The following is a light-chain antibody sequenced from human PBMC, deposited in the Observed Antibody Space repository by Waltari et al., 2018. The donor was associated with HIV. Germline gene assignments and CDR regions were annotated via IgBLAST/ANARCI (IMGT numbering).Light chain of an antibody. CDR2: DNN. V-gene: IGLV1-51*01. Sequence: QSVLTQPPSVSAAPGQKVTISCSGRNSNIGNNSVSWYQQIPGTAPKLLIYDNNKRPSGIPDRFSGSKSDTSATLGITGLQTGDEADYRCGTWDSSLSAVVFGGGTKLTVL. J-gene: IGLJ3*02. CDR1: NSNIGNNS. CDR3: GTWDSSLSAVV.